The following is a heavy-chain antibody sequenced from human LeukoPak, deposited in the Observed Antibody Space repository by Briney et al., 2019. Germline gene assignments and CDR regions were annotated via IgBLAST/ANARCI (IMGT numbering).Heavy chain of an antibody. CDR3: AKEITMVRGVITHTLYYYGMDV. D-gene: IGHD3-10*01. J-gene: IGHJ6*02. Sequence: LAGGSLRLSCAASGFTFSSYAMSWVRQAPGKGLEWVSAISGSGGSTYYADSVKGRFTISRDNSKNTLYLQMNSLRAEDTAVYYCAKEITMVRGVITHTLYYYGMDVWGQGTTVTVSS. CDR1: GFTFSSYA. V-gene: IGHV3-23*01. CDR2: ISGSGGST.